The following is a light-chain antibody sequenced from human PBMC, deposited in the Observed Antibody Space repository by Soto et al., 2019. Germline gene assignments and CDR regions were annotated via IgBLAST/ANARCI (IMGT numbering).Light chain of an antibody. CDR1: QTVSSTY. CDR2: GTS. J-gene: IGKJ2*01. CDR3: QRYGSAPLYS. Sequence: EIVLTQSPGTLSLSPGERATLSCRTSQTVSSTYLAWYQQKRGQAPRLLIYGTSNRATGIPDSFSGSGSGTDFNLTISRLEPEDFAAYHCQRYGSAPLYSFAQGTELEIK. V-gene: IGKV3-20*01.